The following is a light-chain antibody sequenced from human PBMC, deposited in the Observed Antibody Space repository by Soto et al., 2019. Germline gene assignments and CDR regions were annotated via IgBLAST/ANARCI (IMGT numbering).Light chain of an antibody. CDR1: QNINTW. V-gene: IGKV1-5*03. J-gene: IGKJ1*01. CDR2: KAS. Sequence: DIQMTQSPSTLSASVGARVTITCRASQNINTWLSWYHQAPGEPPKLLIFKASRLQSGVPARLSGGGSSTRFTLPINRLQPDDFGTYYCMQSSNYVWTFGQGTKVEVK. CDR3: MQSSNYVWT.